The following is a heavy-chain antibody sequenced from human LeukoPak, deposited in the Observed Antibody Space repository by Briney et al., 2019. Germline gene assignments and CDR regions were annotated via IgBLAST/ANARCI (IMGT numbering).Heavy chain of an antibody. Sequence: SETLSLTCTVSGGSISSSSYYWGWIRQPPGKGLEWIGSIYYSGSTYYNPSLKSRVTISVDTSKNQFSLKLSSVTAADTAVYYCARGKTSSGWRYNWFDPWGQGTLVTVSS. CDR2: IYYSGST. D-gene: IGHD6-19*01. CDR1: GGSISSSSYY. J-gene: IGHJ5*02. V-gene: IGHV4-39*07. CDR3: ARGKTSSGWRYNWFDP.